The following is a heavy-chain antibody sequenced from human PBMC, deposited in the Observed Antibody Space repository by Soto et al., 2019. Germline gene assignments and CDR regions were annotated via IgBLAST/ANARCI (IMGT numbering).Heavy chain of an antibody. V-gene: IGHV3-7*03. D-gene: IGHD3-3*01. CDR2: IKQDGSEK. J-gene: IGHJ5*02. Sequence: GGSLRLSCAASGFTFSSYWMSWVRQAPGKGLEWVANIKQDGSEKYYVDSVKGRFTISRDNAKNSLYLQMNSLRAEDTAVYYCARIRFSEWLSDGNWFDPWGQGTLVTVSS. CDR1: GFTFSSYW. CDR3: ARIRFSEWLSDGNWFDP.